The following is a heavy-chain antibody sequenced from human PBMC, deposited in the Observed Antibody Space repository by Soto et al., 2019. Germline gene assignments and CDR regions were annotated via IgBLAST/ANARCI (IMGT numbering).Heavy chain of an antibody. CDR1: GFSCSTYW. CDR3: TRDGSPFALDV. J-gene: IGHJ6*02. V-gene: IGHV3-7*03. Sequence: GGSLRLPCAASGFSCSTYWMSWVRQAPGKGLEWVANIKTDGSEKYYMDSVRGRFTPSRDNARNFFYLQMNSLTGADTAVYYCTRDGSPFALDVWGLGTSVTVSS. CDR2: IKTDGSEK.